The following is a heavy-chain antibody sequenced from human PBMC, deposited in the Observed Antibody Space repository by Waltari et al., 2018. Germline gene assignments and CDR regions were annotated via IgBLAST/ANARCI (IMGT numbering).Heavy chain of an antibody. Sequence: QVQLVQSGAEVKKPGASVKVSCKASGYTFTNFGINWVRQAPGQGLEWRGWNSPYKGNADYEQKLQGRVTMTTDTSTKTAYLELRSLRSDDTAVYYCARGGGPRTVVALTFDLWGQGTLVTVSS. CDR3: ARGGGPRTVVALTFDL. J-gene: IGHJ4*02. D-gene: IGHD3-22*01. V-gene: IGHV1-18*01. CDR1: GYTFTNFG. CDR2: NSPYKGNA.